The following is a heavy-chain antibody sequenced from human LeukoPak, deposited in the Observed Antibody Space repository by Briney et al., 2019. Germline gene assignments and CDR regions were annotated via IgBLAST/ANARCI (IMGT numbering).Heavy chain of an antibody. CDR3: ARDRVGSGWPRPWYFEF. Sequence: ASVKVSCKPSVYTFTGYYLHWVRQAPGQGLEWIGWINPNTGATIYAEKFQGRVNMTRDTSIDTAYMEMRSPRSDDTAVYYCARDRVGSGWPRPWYFEFWGQGTLITVSS. CDR2: INPNTGAT. CDR1: VYTFTGYY. D-gene: IGHD6-19*01. J-gene: IGHJ4*02. V-gene: IGHV1-2*02.